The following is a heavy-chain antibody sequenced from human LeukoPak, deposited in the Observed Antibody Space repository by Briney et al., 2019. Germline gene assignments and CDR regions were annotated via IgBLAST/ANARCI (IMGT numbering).Heavy chain of an antibody. CDR2: IYHTGST. V-gene: IGHV4-59*02. CDR3: ARDLRYSSGWSASGMDV. J-gene: IGHJ6*03. Sequence: PSETLSLTCTISGGSVSDYYWSWIRQSPGKGLEWIGYIYHTGSTSYSPSLKSRVTISADTSQNQFSLKLSSVTAADTAVYYCARDLRYSSGWSASGMDVWGKGTTVTISS. D-gene: IGHD6-19*01. CDR1: GGSVSDYY.